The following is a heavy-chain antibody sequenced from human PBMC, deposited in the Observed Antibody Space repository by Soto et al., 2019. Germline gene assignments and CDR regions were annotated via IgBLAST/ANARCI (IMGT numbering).Heavy chain of an antibody. D-gene: IGHD3-10*01. CDR2: IYYSGSP. CDR1: GGSISSGGYY. V-gene: IGHV4-31*03. CDR3: ARVGTTMVRGVSFDY. J-gene: IGHJ4*02. Sequence: QVQLQESGPGLVKPSQTLSLTCTVSGGSISSGGYYWSWIREHPGKGLEWIGYIYYSGSPYYNPSPKSRVTISVDTSKNQFSRKLSSVTAADTAVYYCARVGTTMVRGVSFDYWGQGTLVTVSS.